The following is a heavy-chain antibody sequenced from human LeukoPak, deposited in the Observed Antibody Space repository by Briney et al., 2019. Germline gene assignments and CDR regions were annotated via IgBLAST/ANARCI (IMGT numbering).Heavy chain of an antibody. J-gene: IGHJ6*03. D-gene: IGHD3-10*01. Sequence: GGSLRLSCAASGFTFSSYAMHWVRQAPGKGLEWVSAISGSGGSTYYADSVKGRFTISRDNSKNTLYLQMNSLRAEDTAVYYCATDGSGSYYPVNYYYYYMDVWGKGTTVTVSS. CDR1: GFTFSSYA. V-gene: IGHV3-23*01. CDR3: ATDGSGSYYPVNYYYYYMDV. CDR2: ISGSGGST.